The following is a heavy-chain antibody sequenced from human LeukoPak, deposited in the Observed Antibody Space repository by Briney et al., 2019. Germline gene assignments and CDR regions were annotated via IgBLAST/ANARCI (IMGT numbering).Heavy chain of an antibody. Sequence: ASVKVSCKASGYTFTSYDINWVRQATGQGLEWMGWMNPNSGNTGYAQKFQGRVTITRNTSISTAYMELSSLRSEDTAVYYCARYPRGGGNYYYYYMDVWGKGTTVTVSS. CDR3: ARYPRGGGNYYYYYMDV. D-gene: IGHD3-16*01. CDR1: GYTFTSYD. J-gene: IGHJ6*03. CDR2: MNPNSGNT. V-gene: IGHV1-8*03.